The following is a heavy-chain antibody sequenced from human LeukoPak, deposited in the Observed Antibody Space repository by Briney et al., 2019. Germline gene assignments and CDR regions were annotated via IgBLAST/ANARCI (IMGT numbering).Heavy chain of an antibody. CDR3: ARDREVVTAMLWGTFDF. V-gene: IGHV1-46*01. Sequence: ASVKVSCKASGYTFTGYYMHWVRQAPGQGLEWMGIINPSGGSTSYAQKFQGRVTMTRDMSTRTVYMELSSLRSEDTAVYFCARDREVVTAMLWGTFDFWGQGTLVTVSS. J-gene: IGHJ4*02. D-gene: IGHD2-21*02. CDR2: INPSGGST. CDR1: GYTFTGYY.